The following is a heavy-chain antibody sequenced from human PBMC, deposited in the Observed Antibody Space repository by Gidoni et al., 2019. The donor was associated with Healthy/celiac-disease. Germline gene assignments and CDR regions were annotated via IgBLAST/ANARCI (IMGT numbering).Heavy chain of an antibody. CDR1: GGSISSYY. Sequence: QVQLQESGPGLVKPSETLSLTCTVSGGSISSYYWSWIRQPPGKGLEWIGYIYYSGSTNYNPSLKSRVTISVDTSKNQFSLKLSSVTAADTAVYYCARAGDSSGYYYWYFDLWGRGTLVTVSS. CDR3: ARAGDSSGYYYWYFDL. J-gene: IGHJ2*01. D-gene: IGHD3-22*01. CDR2: IYYSGST. V-gene: IGHV4-59*01.